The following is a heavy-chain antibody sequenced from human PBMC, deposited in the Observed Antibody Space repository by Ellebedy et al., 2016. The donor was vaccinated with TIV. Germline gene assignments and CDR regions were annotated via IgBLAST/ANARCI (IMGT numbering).Heavy chain of an antibody. D-gene: IGHD3-22*01. CDR3: AKASGSSGNTNYYFDY. CDR1: GFTFTKYG. V-gene: IGHV3-33*06. Sequence: PGGSLRLSCAASGFTFTKYGFHWVRQAPGRGLEWVGVIWYDGNRKYYTDSVKGRFTISRDNSKNTLYVQMNSLRAEDTAVYYCAKASGSSGNTNYYFDYWGQGTLVTVSS. CDR2: IWYDGNRK. J-gene: IGHJ4*02.